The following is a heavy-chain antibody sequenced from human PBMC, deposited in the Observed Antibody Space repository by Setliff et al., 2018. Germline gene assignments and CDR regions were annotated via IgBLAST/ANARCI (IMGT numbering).Heavy chain of an antibody. CDR2: IYSSGRT. Sequence: PSETLSLTCTVSGASVRTYYWTWIRQPPGKGLEWIGYIYSSGRTNYNPSLKSRVTLSVDTSNNQFSLKVSSVTAADTAVYYCARGRYFESSSYYFPFDYWGLGTLVTVSS. CDR1: GASVRTYY. D-gene: IGHD3-22*01. V-gene: IGHV4-4*08. CDR3: ARGRYFESSSYYFPFDY. J-gene: IGHJ4*02.